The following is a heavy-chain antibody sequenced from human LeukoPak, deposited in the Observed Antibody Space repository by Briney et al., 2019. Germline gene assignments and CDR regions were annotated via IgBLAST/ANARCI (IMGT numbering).Heavy chain of an antibody. J-gene: IGHJ1*01. CDR3: ARSYYYDSSGQVGCFQH. Sequence: ASVKVSCKASGYTFTGNYMHWVRQAPGQGLEWMGRINPNSGGTKYAQKFQGRVTMTRDTSISTAYMELSRLRSDDTAVYYCARSYYYDSSGQVGCFQHWGQGTLVTVSS. CDR1: GYTFTGNY. CDR2: INPNSGGT. V-gene: IGHV1-2*06. D-gene: IGHD3-22*01.